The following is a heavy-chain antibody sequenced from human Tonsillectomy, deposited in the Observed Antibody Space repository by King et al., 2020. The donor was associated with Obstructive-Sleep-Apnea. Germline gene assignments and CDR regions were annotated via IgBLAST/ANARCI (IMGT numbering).Heavy chain of an antibody. J-gene: IGHJ4*02. CDR2: IIGSGGGT. D-gene: IGHD3-9*01. V-gene: IGHV3-23*04. CDR1: GFTFRSYA. CDR3: AKDIINYDSLTGPVDY. Sequence: VQLVESGGGLVQPGGSLRLSCAGSGFTFRSYAMSWVRQAPGKGLEWVSGIIGSGGGTSYADSVKGRFTIPRDNSKNTLYLQMNSLRAEDTAVYYCAKDIINYDSLTGPVDYWGQGTLVTVSS.